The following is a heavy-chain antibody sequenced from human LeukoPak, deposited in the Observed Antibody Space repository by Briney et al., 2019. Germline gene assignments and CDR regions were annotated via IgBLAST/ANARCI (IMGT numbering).Heavy chain of an antibody. CDR2: ISSSGNTI. J-gene: IGHJ4*02. CDR3: ARHRGFPTTAKNLIDH. CDR1: GFTFSDYY. Sequence: PGGSLRLSCAASGFTFSDYYMSWIRQAPGKGLEWVSYISSSGNTIYYADSVKGRFTISRDNTNNKLYLQMFSLRDEDTAMYYCARHRGFPTTAKNLIDHWGQGTLVTVSS. D-gene: IGHD1-1*01. V-gene: IGHV3-11*04.